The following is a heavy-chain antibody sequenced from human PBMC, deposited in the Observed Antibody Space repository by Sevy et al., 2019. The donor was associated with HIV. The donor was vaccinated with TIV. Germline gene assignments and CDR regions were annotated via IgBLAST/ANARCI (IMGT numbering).Heavy chain of an antibody. CDR1: GFTFSSYW. Sequence: GGSLRLSCAASGFTFSSYWMNWVRQAPGKGLEWVANIKKDGNDKYYVDSVKGRFTISRDNDKNSLYLQMNSLRAEATAVYYCEGGYYYDRSGYLGYWGQGTLVTVSS. V-gene: IGHV3-7*01. D-gene: IGHD3-22*01. CDR2: IKKDGNDK. J-gene: IGHJ4*02. CDR3: EGGYYYDRSGYLGY.